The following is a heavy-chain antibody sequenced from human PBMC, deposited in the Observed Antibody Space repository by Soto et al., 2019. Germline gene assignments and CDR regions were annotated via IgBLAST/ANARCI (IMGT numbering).Heavy chain of an antibody. Sequence: PSETLSLTCTVSGYSISSGYYWGWIRQPPGKGLEWIGSIYHSGSTYYNPSLKSRVTISVDTSKNQFSLKLSSVTAADTAVYYCARGTIYGDFDYWGQGTLVTVSS. CDR1: GYSISSGYY. CDR2: IYHSGST. J-gene: IGHJ4*02. D-gene: IGHD4-17*01. CDR3: ARGTIYGDFDY. V-gene: IGHV4-38-2*02.